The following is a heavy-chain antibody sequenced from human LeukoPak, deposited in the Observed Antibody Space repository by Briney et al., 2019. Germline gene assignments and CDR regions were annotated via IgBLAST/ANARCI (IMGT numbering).Heavy chain of an antibody. Sequence: GGSLRLSCAVSGFTFSSYDMHWVRQAPGKGLEWVTFIQYDGSNKYYADSVKGRFTISRDNSKNTLYLQMNSLRAEDTAVYYCARDLAGSRDKWGQGTLVTVSS. D-gene: IGHD2-15*01. V-gene: IGHV3-30*02. CDR1: GFTFSSYD. CDR3: ARDLAGSRDK. CDR2: IQYDGSNK. J-gene: IGHJ4*02.